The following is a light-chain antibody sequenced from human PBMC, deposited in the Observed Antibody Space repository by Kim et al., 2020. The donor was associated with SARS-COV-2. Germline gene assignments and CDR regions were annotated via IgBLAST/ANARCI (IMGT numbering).Light chain of an antibody. CDR2: VAS. Sequence: ASVGDRVTITCRASQTITNFLNWYEQKKGKAPKLLIYVASTLQSGVPSRFSGSRSGTHFTLTISSLQPEDFTTYYCQQSYRNPRTFGGVTKVDIK. CDR3: QQSYRNPRT. CDR1: QTITNF. V-gene: IGKV1-39*01. J-gene: IGKJ4*01.